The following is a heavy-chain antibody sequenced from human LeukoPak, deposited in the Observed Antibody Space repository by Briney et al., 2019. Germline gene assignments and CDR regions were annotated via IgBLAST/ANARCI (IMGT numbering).Heavy chain of an antibody. V-gene: IGHV4-59*08. J-gene: IGHJ3*01. CDR2: IYVSGGT. D-gene: IGHD3-10*01. CDR3: ARHPFGGSGTSSGFDV. CDR1: GGSVTGDY. Sequence: SETLSLTCSVSGGSVTGDYWSWIRQPPGRGLEWIAYIYVSGGTVYNPSLGSRVTFSADTSKSELSLKLRSVTAADTAVYYCARHPFGGSGTSSGFDVWGQGTMVTVSS.